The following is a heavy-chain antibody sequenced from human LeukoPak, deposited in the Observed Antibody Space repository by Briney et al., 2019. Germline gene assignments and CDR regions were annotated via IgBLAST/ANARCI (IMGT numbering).Heavy chain of an antibody. CDR2: IYPGDSDT. J-gene: IGHJ4*02. Sequence: GESLKISCKGSGYKFTNYWIGWVPQMPGKGLEWMGIIYPGDSDTRYNPSFQGQVTISADRSFSTAYLQWSSLKASDTAIYYCARLLSHGYGPNRYFDYWGQGTLVTVSS. V-gene: IGHV5-51*01. CDR1: GYKFTNYW. CDR3: ARLLSHGYGPNRYFDY. D-gene: IGHD5-18*01.